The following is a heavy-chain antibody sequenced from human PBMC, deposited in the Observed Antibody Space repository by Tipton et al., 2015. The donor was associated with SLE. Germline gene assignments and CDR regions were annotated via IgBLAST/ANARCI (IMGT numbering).Heavy chain of an antibody. D-gene: IGHD3-22*01. Sequence: TLSLTCTVSGGSISSYYWSGIRQPPGKGLEWIGYIYTSGSTNYNPSPKSRVTISVDTSKNQFSLKLSSVTAADTAVYYCARHTVVDRSFAMWGRGTMVTVSS. J-gene: IGHJ3*02. CDR2: IYTSGST. CDR1: GGSISSYY. CDR3: ARHTVVDRSFAM. V-gene: IGHV4-4*08.